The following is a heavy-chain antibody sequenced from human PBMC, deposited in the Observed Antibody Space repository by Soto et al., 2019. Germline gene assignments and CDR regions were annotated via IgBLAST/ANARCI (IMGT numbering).Heavy chain of an antibody. Sequence: PWWSLRLSCSASVFTFTDYALSWVRQAPGKGLEWVATISGIGGSTYLADSVKGRLSISRDNSKNTVSLLMNSLRAEDTAVYFCARGSSGYISSWYYFDYWGRGTLVTVSS. D-gene: IGHD6-13*01. CDR2: ISGIGGST. J-gene: IGHJ4*02. CDR3: ARGSSGYISSWYYFDY. V-gene: IGHV3-23*01. CDR1: VFTFTDYA.